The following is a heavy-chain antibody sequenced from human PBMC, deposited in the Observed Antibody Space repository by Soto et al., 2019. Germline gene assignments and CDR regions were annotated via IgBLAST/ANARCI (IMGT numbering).Heavy chain of an antibody. J-gene: IGHJ4*02. V-gene: IGHV3-23*01. Sequence: WGSLRLSCAASGATFTSYAMTWVRQVPGEGLQWVSSISKSGDSTYYADSVKGRFTTSRDNSKNTLYLQMNSLRAEDTAIYYCAQGSFGCEYWGKETLVSVSA. CDR3: AQGSFGCEY. D-gene: IGHD3-10*01. CDR2: ISKSGDST. CDR1: GATFTSYA.